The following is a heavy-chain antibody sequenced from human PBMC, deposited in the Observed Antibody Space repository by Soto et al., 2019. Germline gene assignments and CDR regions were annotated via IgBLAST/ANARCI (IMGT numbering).Heavy chain of an antibody. D-gene: IGHD3-22*01. J-gene: IGHJ3*02. CDR3: TINYYDTSGYSIDI. V-gene: IGHV3-72*01. Sequence: PGGSLRLSCAASGFTFSDHYMDWVRQAPGKGLGWVGRTRNKGNSYSTEYAASVKGRFTISRDDSKNSLYLQMNSLKTEDTAVYYCTINYYDTSGYSIDIWGQGTMVTVSS. CDR1: GFTFSDHY. CDR2: TRNKGNSYST.